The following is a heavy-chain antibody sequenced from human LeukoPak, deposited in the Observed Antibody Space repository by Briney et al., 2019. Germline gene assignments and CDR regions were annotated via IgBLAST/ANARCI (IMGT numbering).Heavy chain of an antibody. V-gene: IGHV4-31*03. Sequence: SQTLSLTCTVSGGSISSGGYYWSWLRQHPGKGLEWIGYIYYSGSTYYNPSLKSRVTISVDTSKNQFSLKLSSVTAADTAVYYCARDGGNYYDSSGPPYYFDYWGQGTLVTVSS. CDR3: ARDGGNYYDSSGPPYYFDY. J-gene: IGHJ4*02. CDR2: IYYSGST. CDR1: GGSISSGGYY. D-gene: IGHD3-22*01.